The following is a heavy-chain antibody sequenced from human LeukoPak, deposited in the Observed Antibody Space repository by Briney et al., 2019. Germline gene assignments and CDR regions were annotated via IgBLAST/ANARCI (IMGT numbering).Heavy chain of an antibody. Sequence: SETLSLTCAVYGGSFSGYYWSWIRQPPGKGLEWIGSIYYSGSTYYNPSLKSRVTISVDTSKNQFSLKLSSVTAADTAVYYCARIDGDFWSGYSYYYYMDVWGKGTTVTVSS. CDR2: IYYSGST. V-gene: IGHV4-34*01. J-gene: IGHJ6*03. D-gene: IGHD3-3*01. CDR1: GGSFSGYY. CDR3: ARIDGDFWSGYSYYYYMDV.